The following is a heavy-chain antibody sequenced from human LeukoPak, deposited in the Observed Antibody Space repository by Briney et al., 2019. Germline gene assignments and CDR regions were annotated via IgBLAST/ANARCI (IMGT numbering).Heavy chain of an antibody. V-gene: IGHV1-69*05. D-gene: IGHD3-16*02. CDR1: GGTFSSYA. CDR3: AVTFGGVIVPRAFDY. Sequence: SVNVSCKASGGTFSSYAISWVRQAPGQGLEWMGGIIPIFGTANYAQKFQGRVTITTDESTSTAYMELSSLRSEDTAVYYCAVTFGGVIVPRAFDYWGQGTLVTVSS. J-gene: IGHJ4*02. CDR2: IIPIFGTA.